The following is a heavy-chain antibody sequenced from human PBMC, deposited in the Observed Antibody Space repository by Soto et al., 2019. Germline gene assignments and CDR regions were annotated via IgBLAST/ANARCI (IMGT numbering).Heavy chain of an antibody. CDR3: ARDGVGTTTYFGYFDY. V-gene: IGHV3-33*01. CDR2: IRFDGSNT. D-gene: IGHD1-26*01. J-gene: IGHJ4*02. CDR1: VVTFTGFG. Sequence: QVQLVESGGGVVQPGRSLRLSCAASVVTFTGFGMHWVRQAPGKGLEWVAVIRFDGSNTYYADSVKGRFTISRDNPKNMLYLQMNSLRAEDTAIYYCARDGVGTTTYFGYFDYWGLGTLVTVSS.